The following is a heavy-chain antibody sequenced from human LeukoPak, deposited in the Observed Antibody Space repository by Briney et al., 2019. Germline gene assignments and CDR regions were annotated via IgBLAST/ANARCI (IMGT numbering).Heavy chain of an antibody. CDR3: ARGFQRREHWDWLDP. Sequence: GASVKVSCQASGYTFTDYFLHWVRQATGQRLEWMGWINPNSDDTKYAQKFQGRVTMTRVTSIATAYMELNGLSSDATAVYYCARGFQRREHWDWLDPWGQGTLVTVAS. D-gene: IGHD6-25*01. CDR1: GYTFTDYF. J-gene: IGHJ5*02. CDR2: INPNSDDT. V-gene: IGHV1-2*02.